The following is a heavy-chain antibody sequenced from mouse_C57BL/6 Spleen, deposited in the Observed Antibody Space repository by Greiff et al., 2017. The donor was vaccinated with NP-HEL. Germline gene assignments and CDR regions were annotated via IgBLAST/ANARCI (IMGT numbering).Heavy chain of an antibody. CDR2: INPNNGGT. J-gene: IGHJ3*01. CDR1: GYTFTDYY. CDR3: AEGYYGNSAWFAY. D-gene: IGHD2-1*01. V-gene: IGHV1-26*01. Sequence: EVQLQQSGPELVKPGASVKISCKASGYTFTDYYMNWVKQSHGKSLEWIGDINPNNGGTSYNQKFKGKATLTVDKSSSTAYMELRSLTSEDSAVYYCAEGYYGNSAWFAYWGQRTLVTVSA.